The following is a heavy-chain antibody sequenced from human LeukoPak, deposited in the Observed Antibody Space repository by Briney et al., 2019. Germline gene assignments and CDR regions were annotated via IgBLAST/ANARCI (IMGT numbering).Heavy chain of an antibody. J-gene: IGHJ4*02. Sequence: SETLSLTCTVSGYSISSGYYWGWIRQPPGKGLEWIGSIYHSGSTYYNPSLKSRVTISVDTSKNQFSLKLSSVTAADTAVYYCARSREDYDILTGYQLAIDYWGQGTLVTVSS. D-gene: IGHD3-9*01. V-gene: IGHV4-38-2*02. CDR1: GYSISSGYY. CDR3: ARSREDYDILTGYQLAIDY. CDR2: IYHSGST.